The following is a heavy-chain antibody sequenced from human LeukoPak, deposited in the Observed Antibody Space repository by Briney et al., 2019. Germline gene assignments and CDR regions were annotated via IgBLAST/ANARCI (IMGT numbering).Heavy chain of an antibody. Sequence: GGSLRLSCAASGFTFSSYAMSWVRQAPGKGLEWVSAITGSGTGTYYANSVKGRFTISRDNSKNTLYLQMNSLRAEDTAVYYCAKGPENSSPAYFDYWGQGTLVTVSS. CDR2: ITGSGTGT. CDR3: AKGPENSSPAYFDY. D-gene: IGHD3-22*01. J-gene: IGHJ4*02. CDR1: GFTFSSYA. V-gene: IGHV3-23*01.